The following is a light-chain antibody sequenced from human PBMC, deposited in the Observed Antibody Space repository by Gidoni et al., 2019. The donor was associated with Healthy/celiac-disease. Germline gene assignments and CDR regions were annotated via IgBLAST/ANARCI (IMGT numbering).Light chain of an antibody. CDR1: QSVSSY. V-gene: IGKV3-11*01. CDR3: QQRSNQLT. CDR2: DAS. Sequence: EIVLTQSPATLSLSPGERATLSCRASQSVSSYLAWYQQKPGQAPRLLIYDASNRATGIPARFSGSGSGTDFTLTISILEPEEFAVYYCQQRSNQLTFGGGTKVEIK. J-gene: IGKJ4*01.